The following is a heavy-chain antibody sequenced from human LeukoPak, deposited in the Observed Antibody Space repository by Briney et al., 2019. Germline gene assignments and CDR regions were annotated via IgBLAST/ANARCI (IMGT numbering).Heavy chain of an antibody. CDR3: AKDIGDGYNLPYYYGMDV. V-gene: IGHV3-43*02. J-gene: IGHJ6*02. Sequence: GGSLRLSCAASGFTFDDYAMHWVRQAPGKGLEWVSLISGDGGSTYYADSVKGRFTISRDNSKNSLYLQMNSLRTEDTALYYCAKDIGDGYNLPYYYGMDVWGQGTTVTVSS. CDR2: ISGDGGST. CDR1: GFTFDDYA. D-gene: IGHD5-24*01.